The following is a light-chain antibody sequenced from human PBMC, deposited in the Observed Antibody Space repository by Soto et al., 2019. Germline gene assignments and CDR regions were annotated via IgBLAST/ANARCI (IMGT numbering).Light chain of an antibody. J-gene: IGLJ2*01. V-gene: IGLV3-1*01. Sequence: SSELTQTPSVSVSPGQTASITCSGDKLGDKYACWYQQKPGQSPVLVIYQDMKRPSGIPERFSGSNSGNRATLTISGTQAMDEADYYCQTWDSSTGVVFGGGTKLTVL. CDR1: KLGDKY. CDR3: QTWDSSTGVV. CDR2: QDM.